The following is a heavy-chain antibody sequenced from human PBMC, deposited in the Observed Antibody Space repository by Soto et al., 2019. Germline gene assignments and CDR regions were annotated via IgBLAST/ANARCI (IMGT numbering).Heavy chain of an antibody. D-gene: IGHD4-4*01. Sequence: GGSLRLSCTASGFTFIDSDLHCVRQAPGKGLGWLASILSDGSMEPYAHSVKGRFTISRDNTEKAVKLQMDSLSAEDTAVYFCAKDAPPEPERYGNIDYWGQGTQVTVSS. CDR2: ILSDGSME. J-gene: IGHJ4*02. V-gene: IGHV3-30*18. CDR3: AKDAPPEPERYGNIDY. CDR1: GFTFIDSD.